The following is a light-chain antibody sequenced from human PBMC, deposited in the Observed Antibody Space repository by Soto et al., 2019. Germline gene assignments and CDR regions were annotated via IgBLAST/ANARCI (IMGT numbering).Light chain of an antibody. CDR1: QSVSSSY. V-gene: IGKV3-20*01. Sequence: EIVLTQSPGTLSLSPGERATLSCRASQSVSSSYLAWYQQKLGQAPRLLIYGASSRATGIPDRFSGSGSGPDFTLTISRLEPEDFAVYYCQQYGTSPRTFGQGTKVEMK. J-gene: IGKJ1*01. CDR2: GAS. CDR3: QQYGTSPRT.